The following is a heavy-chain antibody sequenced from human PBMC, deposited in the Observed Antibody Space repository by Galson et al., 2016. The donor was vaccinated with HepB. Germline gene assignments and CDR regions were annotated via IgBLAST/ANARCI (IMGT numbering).Heavy chain of an antibody. CDR2: IHHTGSS. CDR3: VLASELAWTFDY. CDR1: GDSINNYY. V-gene: IGHV4-59*01. D-gene: IGHD1-14*01. J-gene: IGHJ4*02. Sequence: SETLSLTCTVSGDSINNYYWTWVRQPPGEGLEWVGHIHHTGSSTSNPSLKSRVTTSIDTSERQFSLTLKFVTAADTAVYYCVLASELAWTFDYWGLGTLVTVSS.